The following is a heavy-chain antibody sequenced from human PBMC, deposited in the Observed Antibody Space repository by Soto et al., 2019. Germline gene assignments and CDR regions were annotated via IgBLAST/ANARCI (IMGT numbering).Heavy chain of an antibody. V-gene: IGHV4-34*01. CDR2: NDHSGST. J-gene: IGHJ6*02. CDR1: GGSFSAYY. D-gene: IGHD2-15*01. Sequence: SETLSLTCAVNGGSFSAYYWTGIRQPPGRGLEGIGENDHSGSTNYTPSLESRVTRSIDTAKNRFSLNATSVTAADTAVYYCVRGLRYSGLDVWGQGTTVT. CDR3: VRGLRYSGLDV.